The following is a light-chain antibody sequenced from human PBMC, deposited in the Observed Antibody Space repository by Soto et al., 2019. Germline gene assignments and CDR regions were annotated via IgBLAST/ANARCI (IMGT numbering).Light chain of an antibody. V-gene: IGLV2-14*04. J-gene: IGLJ1*01. Sequence: QSIAISCTGTSSDVGGYNYVSWYQQHPGKAPKLIIYDVSNRPSGVSNRFSGSKSGNAASLTISGLQAEDEADYYCSSYTSSSLYVFGTGTKVTVL. CDR3: SSYTSSSLYV. CDR2: DVS. CDR1: SSDVGGYNY.